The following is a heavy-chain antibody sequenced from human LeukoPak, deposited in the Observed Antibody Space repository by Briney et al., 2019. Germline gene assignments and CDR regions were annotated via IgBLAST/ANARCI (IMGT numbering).Heavy chain of an antibody. CDR3: ARAARYYYYMDV. CDR1: GGSFSGYY. V-gene: IGHV4-34*01. J-gene: IGHJ6*03. CDR2: INHSGST. Sequence: LETLSLTCAVYGGSFSGYYWSWIRQPPGKGLEWIGEINHSGSTNYNPSLKSRVTISVDTSKNQFSLKLSSVTAADTAVYYCARAARYYYYMDVWGKGTTVTISS.